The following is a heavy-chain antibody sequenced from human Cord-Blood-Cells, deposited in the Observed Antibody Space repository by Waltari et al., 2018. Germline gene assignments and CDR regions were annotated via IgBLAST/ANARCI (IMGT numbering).Heavy chain of an antibody. CDR1: GGSFSGYY. J-gene: IGHJ1*01. Sequence: QVQLQQWGAGLLKPSETLSLTCCGYGGSFSGYYWRWIRQPPEKGLEWIGEINHSGSTNYNPSLKSRVTISGDTAKNQFSLKLSSVTAAYTAVYYCASQGRSAAAGTEYFQHWGQGTLVTVSS. CDR2: INHSGST. D-gene: IGHD6-13*01. CDR3: ASQGRSAAAGTEYFQH. V-gene: IGHV4-34*01.